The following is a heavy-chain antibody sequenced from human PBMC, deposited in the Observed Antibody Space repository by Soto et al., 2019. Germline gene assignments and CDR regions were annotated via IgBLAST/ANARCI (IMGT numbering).Heavy chain of an antibody. V-gene: IGHV1-3*01. J-gene: IGHJ6*02. Sequence: QVQLVQSGAEVKKPGASVKVSCKASGYTFSNFAMHWVRQAPGQRLEWMGWINPGNGNTKYSQTFQGRVTITGDTSASTAYMELSSLRSEDTAVYYCARAVARGVKTIYYYYGMDVWGQGTTVTVSS. CDR2: INPGNGNT. CDR3: ARAVARGVKTIYYYYGMDV. CDR1: GYTFSNFA. D-gene: IGHD3-10*01.